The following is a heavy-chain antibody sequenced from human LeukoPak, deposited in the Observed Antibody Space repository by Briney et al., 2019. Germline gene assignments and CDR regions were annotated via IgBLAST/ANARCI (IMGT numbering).Heavy chain of an antibody. Sequence: GGSLRLSCAASGFIFTNYFMSWVRQAPGKGLEWVASIKHDGSEKYYVDSVRGRFTISRDNTMNSLYLQMSSLRAEDTAVYYCATDRGWRTSGYYLYYFEYWGQGTLVTYS. J-gene: IGHJ4*02. CDR3: ATDRGWRTSGYYLYYFEY. CDR2: IKHDGSEK. D-gene: IGHD3-3*01. V-gene: IGHV3-7*01. CDR1: GFIFTNYF.